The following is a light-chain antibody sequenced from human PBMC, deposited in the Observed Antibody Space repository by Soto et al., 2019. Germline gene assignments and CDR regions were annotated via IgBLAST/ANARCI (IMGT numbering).Light chain of an antibody. CDR1: HSVSSSY. Sequence: IVLTQSPGTLSLSPGERATLSCRASHSVSSSYLAWYQQKPGQAPRLLIYGASSRATGIPDRFSGSGSGTDFTLTISRLEPADFAVYYCQQYGSSPPYTFGQGTKLEIK. CDR3: QQYGSSPPYT. CDR2: GAS. J-gene: IGKJ2*01. V-gene: IGKV3-20*01.